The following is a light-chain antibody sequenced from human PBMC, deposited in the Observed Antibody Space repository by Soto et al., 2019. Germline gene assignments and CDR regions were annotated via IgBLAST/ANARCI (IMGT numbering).Light chain of an antibody. J-gene: IGKJ5*01. Sequence: DIQMTHSPSTLSGSVGDRVTITCRASQTISSWLAWYQQKPGKAPNLLIYDASTLHSGVPSRFSGSGSGTDFTLTITDLQPEDVATYYCQQADTLPVTFGQGTRLEIK. CDR3: QQADTLPVT. V-gene: IGKV1-12*01. CDR2: DAS. CDR1: QTISSW.